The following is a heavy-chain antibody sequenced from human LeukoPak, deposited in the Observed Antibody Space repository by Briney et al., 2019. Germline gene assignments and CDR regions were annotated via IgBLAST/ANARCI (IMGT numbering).Heavy chain of an antibody. V-gene: IGHV3-23*01. CDR2: ISGSGGST. CDR1: GFTFSSYA. J-gene: IGHJ4*02. Sequence: GGSLRLSCAASGFTFSSYAMSWVRQAPGKGLEWASAISGSGGSTYYADSVKGRFTISRDNSKNTLYLQMNSLRAEDTAVYYCAKGTHSSTSCYGGYWGQGTLVTVSS. D-gene: IGHD2-2*01. CDR3: AKGTHSSTSCYGGY.